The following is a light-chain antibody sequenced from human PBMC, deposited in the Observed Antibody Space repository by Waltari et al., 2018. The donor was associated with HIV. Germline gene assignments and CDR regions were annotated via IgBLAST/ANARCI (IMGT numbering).Light chain of an antibody. CDR1: QSVNNY. CDR3: QQRSNWPPLT. V-gene: IGKV3-11*01. CDR2: DAS. J-gene: IGKJ4*01. Sequence: EIVLTHSPATLSLSPGERSTLSCRACQSVNNYLAWYQQKPGQAPRLLIYDASNRATGIPARFSGSGSGTDFTLTISSLEPEDFAVYYCQQRSNWPPLTFGGGTKVEIK.